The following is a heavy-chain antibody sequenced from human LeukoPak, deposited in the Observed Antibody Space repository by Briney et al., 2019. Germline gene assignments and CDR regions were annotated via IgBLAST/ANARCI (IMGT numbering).Heavy chain of an antibody. CDR3: ARMDKEGDASRVDWFDP. J-gene: IGHJ5*02. CDR1: GGTFSSYA. V-gene: IGHV1-8*03. Sequence: GASVKVSCKASGGTFSSYAISWVRQAPGQGLEWMGWMSPNSGNTGYAQKFQGRVTITRNTSISTVYMELSDLRSEDTAVYYCARMDKEGDASRVDWFDPWGQGTLVTVSS. CDR2: MSPNSGNT. D-gene: IGHD2-2*03.